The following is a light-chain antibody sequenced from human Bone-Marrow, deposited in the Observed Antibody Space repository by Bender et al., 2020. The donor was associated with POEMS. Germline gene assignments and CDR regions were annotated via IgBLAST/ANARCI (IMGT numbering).Light chain of an antibody. CDR3: PAWDTYYVI. J-gene: IGLJ2*01. Sequence: SYEVTQPPSVSVSPGQTASITCSGDDLGDKYVAWYQQKPGQSPVLVIYQDTKRPSGIPERFSGSNSGNTATLTISGTQAMDEADYYCPAWDTYYVIFGGGTKLTVL. CDR1: DLGDKY. CDR2: QDT. V-gene: IGLV3-1*01.